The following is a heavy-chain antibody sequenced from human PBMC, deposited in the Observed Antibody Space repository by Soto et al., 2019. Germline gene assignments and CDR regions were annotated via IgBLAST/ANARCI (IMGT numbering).Heavy chain of an antibody. CDR3: ARETGYYGGYNWFDP. CDR2: IYYNGDT. D-gene: IGHD3-3*01. J-gene: IGHJ5*02. Sequence: SKTLSVTCAVLGGSISADAYYWSWIRQLPGKGLEWIGYIYYNGDTYYNPSLERRVTISLDTSKNQFSLELTSVTAADTAVYYCARETGYYGGYNWFDPWGQGTLVTVSS. CDR1: GGSISADAYY. V-gene: IGHV4-31*11.